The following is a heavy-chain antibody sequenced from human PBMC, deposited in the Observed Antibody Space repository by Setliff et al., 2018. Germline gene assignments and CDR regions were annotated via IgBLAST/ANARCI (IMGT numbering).Heavy chain of an antibody. CDR3: ASDPSYASSLYYYLEV. D-gene: IGHD6-13*01. CDR2: INWNGGST. J-gene: IGHJ6*03. Sequence: PGGSLRLSCAASGFTFDDYGMSWVRQAPGKGLEWVSGINWNGGSTGYADSVKGRFTISRDNAKNSLYLQMNSLRAEDTAVYYCASDPSYASSLYYYLEVWGKGTTVTVSS. CDR1: GFTFDDYG. V-gene: IGHV3-20*04.